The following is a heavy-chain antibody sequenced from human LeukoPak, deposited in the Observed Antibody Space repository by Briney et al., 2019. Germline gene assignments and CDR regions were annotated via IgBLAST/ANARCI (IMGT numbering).Heavy chain of an antibody. D-gene: IGHD2-21*02. CDR1: GFMFRSYS. CDR3: ARARGCNSGDCYADY. V-gene: IGHV3-21*01. CDR2: ISSSSSYI. J-gene: IGHJ4*02. Sequence: GGSLRLSCAASGFMFRSYSMNWVRQAPGEGLEWVSSISSSSSYIFYADSVKGRFTISRDNAKKSLSLQMNSLRAEDTAVYYCARARGCNSGDCYADYWGQGTLVTVSS.